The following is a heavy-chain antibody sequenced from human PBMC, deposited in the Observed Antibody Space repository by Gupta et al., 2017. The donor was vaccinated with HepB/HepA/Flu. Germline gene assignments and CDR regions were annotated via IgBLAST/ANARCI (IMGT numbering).Heavy chain of an antibody. CDR2: ISASDGST. D-gene: IGHD1-26*01. CDR3: ARGLTILDY. V-gene: IGHV3-23*01. CDR1: GFTFTNYP. Sequence: EVQLLESGGGLVPPGWSLKVSCAASGFTFTNYPMTWVRQAPGKGLEWVSAISASDGSTHYADSVKGRFTISRDTSKNTGYLQMNSLRAEDTAVYYCARGLTILDYWGQGTLVTVSS. J-gene: IGHJ4*02.